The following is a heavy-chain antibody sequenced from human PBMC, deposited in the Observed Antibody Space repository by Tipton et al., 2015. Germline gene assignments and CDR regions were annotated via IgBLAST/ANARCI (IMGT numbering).Heavy chain of an antibody. CDR2: TYYRSKWSN. V-gene: IGHV6-1*01. CDR3: ARDLRTAMGHPYYFDY. D-gene: IGHD5-18*01. J-gene: IGHJ4*02. Sequence: GLVKPSQTLSLTCAISGDSVSSNSAAWNWIRQSPSRGLEWLGRTYYRSKWSNDFALSVKSRIIINPDTSKNQFSLQLNSVTPEDTAVYYCARDLRTAMGHPYYFDYWGQGILVTVSS. CDR1: GDSVSSNSAA.